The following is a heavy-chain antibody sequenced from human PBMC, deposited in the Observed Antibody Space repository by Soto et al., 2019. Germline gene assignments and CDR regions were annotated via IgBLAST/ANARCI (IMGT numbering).Heavy chain of an antibody. CDR2: INAGNGNT. CDR3: ASIAAAGTSY. J-gene: IGHJ4*02. Sequence: ASVKVSCKASGYTLTSYSIHLARQAPGQRLEWMGWINAGNGNTKDSQKFQGRVTITSDASASTAYLELSSLRSEDTAVYYCASIAAAGTSYWGQGTLVTVSS. V-gene: IGHV1-3*01. CDR1: GYTLTSYS. D-gene: IGHD6-13*01.